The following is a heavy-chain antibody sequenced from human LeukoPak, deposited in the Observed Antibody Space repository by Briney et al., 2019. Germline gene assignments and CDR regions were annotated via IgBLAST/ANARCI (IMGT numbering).Heavy chain of an antibody. CDR1: GYTFTSYG. V-gene: IGHV1-18*01. Sequence: ASVKVSCKASGYTFTSYGINWVRQAPGQGLEWMGWISAYNGNTNYAQKLQGRVTMTTDTSTRTAYMELRSLRSDDTAVYYCARDVEMATITGGPSEYWGQGTLVTVSS. J-gene: IGHJ4*02. CDR3: ARDVEMATITGGPSEY. D-gene: IGHD5-24*01. CDR2: ISAYNGNT.